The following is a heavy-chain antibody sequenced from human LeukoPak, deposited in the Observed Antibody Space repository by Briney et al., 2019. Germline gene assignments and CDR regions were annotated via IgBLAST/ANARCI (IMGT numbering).Heavy chain of an antibody. CDR2: ISSTGTYI. J-gene: IGHJ4*02. D-gene: IGHD3-22*01. CDR1: GFTFSNYP. V-gene: IGHV3-21*01. Sequence: PGGSLRLSCAASGFTFSNYPMNWVRQAPGKGLEWVSSISSTGTYIYYADSVRGRFTPSRDNAKESLYLRMDSLRAEDTAVYYCARATGESSGYSYEYFDYWGQGTLVTVSP. CDR3: ARATGESSGYSYEYFDY.